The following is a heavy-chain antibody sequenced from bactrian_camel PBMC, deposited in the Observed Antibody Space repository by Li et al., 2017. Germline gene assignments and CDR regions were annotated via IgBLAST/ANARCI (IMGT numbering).Heavy chain of an antibody. J-gene: IGHJ6*01. CDR3: ARGGVRTGGFAY. Sequence: VQLVESGGGSVQSGGSLRLSCSASGYTGSRYCMGWYRQAPGKAREGVATIDRGGVGTYYADSVKGRLTISRDNPKNTLYLQLDDLKPEDAAMYYCARGGVRTGGFAYWGQGTQVTVS. CDR2: IDRGGVGT. CDR1: GYTGSRYC. D-gene: IGHD7*01. V-gene: IGHV3S31*01.